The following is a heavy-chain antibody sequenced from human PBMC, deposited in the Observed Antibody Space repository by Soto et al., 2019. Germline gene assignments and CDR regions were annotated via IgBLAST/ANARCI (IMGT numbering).Heavy chain of an antibody. Sequence: GGSLRLSCAASGFTFSDYYMSWIRQAPGKGLEWVSYISSRNSTIFYADSVKGRFTISRDNVKNSLYLQMNSLRAEDTAVYYCASGTNGAFFVYWGQGILVTVSS. CDR3: ASGTNGAFFVY. J-gene: IGHJ4*02. V-gene: IGHV3-11*01. D-gene: IGHD2-8*01. CDR1: GFTFSDYY. CDR2: ISSRNSTI.